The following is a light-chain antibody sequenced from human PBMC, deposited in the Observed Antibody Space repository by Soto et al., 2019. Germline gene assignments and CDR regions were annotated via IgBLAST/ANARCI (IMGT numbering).Light chain of an antibody. CDR3: QQFNSYLLIT. J-gene: IGKJ5*01. CDR1: QGISSA. CDR2: DAS. V-gene: IGKV1-13*02. Sequence: AIQLTQSPSPLSASVGDRVTITCRASQGISSALAWYQQKPGKAPKLLIYDASSLESGVPSRFSGSGSGTDFTLTISSLQPEDVATYYCQQFNSYLLITFGQGTRLEIK.